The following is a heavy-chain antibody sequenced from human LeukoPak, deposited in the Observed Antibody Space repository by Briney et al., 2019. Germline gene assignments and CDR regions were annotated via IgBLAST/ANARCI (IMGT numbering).Heavy chain of an antibody. CDR3: ARGVVPAKEWVEFDY. CDR2: IIPIFGTA. D-gene: IGHD2-2*01. J-gene: IGHJ4*02. Sequence: ASVKVSCKASGGTFSSYAISWVRQAPGQGLEWMGGIIPIFGTANYAQKFQGRVTITADESTSTAYMELSSLRSEDTAVYYCARGVVPAKEWVEFDYWGQGTLVTVSS. CDR1: GGTFSSYA. V-gene: IGHV1-69*13.